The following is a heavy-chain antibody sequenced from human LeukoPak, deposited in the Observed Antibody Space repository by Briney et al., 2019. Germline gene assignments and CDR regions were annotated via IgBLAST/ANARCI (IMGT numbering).Heavy chain of an antibody. D-gene: IGHD6-13*01. CDR2: INPSGGST. CDR3: ARDVSSSWYEGYFDY. CDR1: GYTFTFYY. V-gene: IGHV1-46*01. J-gene: IGHJ4*02. Sequence: ASVKVSCKASGYTFTFYYIYWVRQAPGQGLEWMGIINPSGGSTSYAQKFQGRVTMTRDMSTSTVYMELSSLRSEDTAVYYCARDVSSSWYEGYFDYWGQGTLVTVSS.